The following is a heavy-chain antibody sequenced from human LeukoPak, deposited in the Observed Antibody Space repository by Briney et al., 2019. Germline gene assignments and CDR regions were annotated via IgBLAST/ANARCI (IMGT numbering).Heavy chain of an antibody. CDR1: GYTFTSYG. J-gene: IGHJ6*03. Sequence: ASVKVSCKASGYTFTSYGISWVRQAPGQGLEWMAWISAYNGNTHYAQKFQDRITITTDTSTTTAYMEMTSLRSDDTAVYYCAREGEHCSGTSCYTLHYYYYMDVWGKGTTVTVSS. D-gene: IGHD2-2*02. CDR3: AREGEHCSGTSCYTLHYYYYMDV. V-gene: IGHV1-18*01. CDR2: ISAYNGNT.